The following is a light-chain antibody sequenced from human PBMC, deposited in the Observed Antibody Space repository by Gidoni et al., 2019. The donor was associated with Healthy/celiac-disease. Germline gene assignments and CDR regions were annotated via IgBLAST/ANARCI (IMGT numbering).Light chain of an antibody. J-gene: IGKJ4*01. Sequence: DIQMTQSPSSLSASVGDSVTITCRASQSISSYLNWYHQKPGKAPKLLIYAASSLQSGVPSRFSGSGSGTDFTLTISSPQPEDFATYYCQQTYITPLTFGGGTKVEIK. V-gene: IGKV1-39*01. CDR3: QQTYITPLT. CDR1: QSISSY. CDR2: AAS.